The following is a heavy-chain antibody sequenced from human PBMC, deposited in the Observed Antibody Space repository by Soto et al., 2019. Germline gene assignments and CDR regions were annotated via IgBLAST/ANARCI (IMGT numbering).Heavy chain of an antibody. Sequence: GGSLRLSCAASGFTFSSYEMNWVRQAPGKGLEWVSYISSSGSTIYYADSVKGRFTISRDNAKNSLYLQMNSLRAEDTAVYYCVGRGSYVDTAMVADFDYWGQGTLVTVSS. J-gene: IGHJ4*02. V-gene: IGHV3-48*03. D-gene: IGHD5-18*01. CDR3: VGRGSYVDTAMVADFDY. CDR2: ISSSGSTI. CDR1: GFTFSSYE.